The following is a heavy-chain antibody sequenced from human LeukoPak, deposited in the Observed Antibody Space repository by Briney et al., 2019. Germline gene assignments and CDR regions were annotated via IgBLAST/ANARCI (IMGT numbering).Heavy chain of an antibody. D-gene: IGHD3-16*01. J-gene: IGHJ4*02. Sequence: GGSLRLSCAASGFTFSSYAMNWVRQAPGKGLEWVSYISSSSSHIYYADSVKGRFIISRDNAKNSLYLQMNSLGAEDTAVYYCARTRLRKYDYVWGRERPSHFEDWGQGTLVTVSS. CDR1: GFTFSSYA. V-gene: IGHV3-21*01. CDR2: ISSSSSHI. CDR3: ARTRLRKYDYVWGRERPSHFED.